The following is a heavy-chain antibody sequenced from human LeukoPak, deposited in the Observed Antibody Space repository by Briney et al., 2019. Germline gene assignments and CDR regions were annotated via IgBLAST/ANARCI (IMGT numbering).Heavy chain of an antibody. J-gene: IGHJ4*02. CDR2: ISYDGSNK. CDR1: GFTFSSYA. V-gene: IGHV3-30-3*01. Sequence: GRSLRLSRAASGFTFSSYAMHWVRQAPGKGLEWVAVISYDGSNKYYADSVKGRFTISRDNSKNTLYLQMNSLRAEDTAVYYCARGGYGSGSYLDYWGQGTLVTVSS. CDR3: ARGGYGSGSYLDY. D-gene: IGHD3-10*01.